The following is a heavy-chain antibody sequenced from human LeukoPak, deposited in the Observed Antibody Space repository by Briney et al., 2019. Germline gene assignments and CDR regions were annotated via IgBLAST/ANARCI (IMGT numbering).Heavy chain of an antibody. V-gene: IGHV3-30-3*01. CDR1: GFTFSSYA. Sequence: PGGSLRLSCAASGFTFSSYAMHWVRQAPGKGLEWVAVISSDGSNKYYADSVKGRFTISRDNSKNTLYLQMNSLRVEDTAVYYCGLQGSGWYSTGRRRLDYWGQGTLVTVSS. J-gene: IGHJ4*02. CDR3: GLQGSGWYSTGRRRLDY. CDR2: ISSDGSNK. D-gene: IGHD6-19*01.